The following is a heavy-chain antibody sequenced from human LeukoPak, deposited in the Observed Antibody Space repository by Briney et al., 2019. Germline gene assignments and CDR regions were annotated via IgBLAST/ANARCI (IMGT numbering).Heavy chain of an antibody. CDR1: VFTFSDYS. Sequence: GGSLRLSCAASVFTFSDYSMNWVPQAPGKGLEWISYIGIDSGNTNYADSVKGRFTISGDKAKNSLYLQMNSLRVEDTAVYYCARDYKYAFDNWGQGTLVTVSS. D-gene: IGHD5-24*01. J-gene: IGHJ4*02. CDR3: ARDYKYAFDN. CDR2: IGIDSGNT. V-gene: IGHV3-48*01.